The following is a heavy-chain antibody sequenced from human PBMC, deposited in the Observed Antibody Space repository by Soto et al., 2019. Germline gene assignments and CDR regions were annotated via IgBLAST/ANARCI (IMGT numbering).Heavy chain of an antibody. V-gene: IGHV4-39*01. D-gene: IGHD2-8*01. CDR3: ARANKIVYGYAFHNSGMDV. J-gene: IGHJ6*02. CDR2: LYFSGTT. Sequence: SETLSLTCTVSGGSITNSSYYWGWIRQPPGKGLEWIGSLYFSGTTQYNPSLKSRVTISIDTSKNQFSLNLSSVTAADTAVYYCARANKIVYGYAFHNSGMDVWGQGTTVTVSS. CDR1: GGSITNSSYY.